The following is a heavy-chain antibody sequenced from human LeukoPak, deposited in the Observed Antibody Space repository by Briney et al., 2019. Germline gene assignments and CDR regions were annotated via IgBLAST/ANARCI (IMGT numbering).Heavy chain of an antibody. Sequence: PGGSLRLSCAASGFTFSSYWMHWVRQAPGKGLVWVSRIKSDGSGTSYADSVKGRFTISRDNAKNSLYLQMNSLRAEDTAVYYCARGGPAAMGMSNFDYWGQGTLVTVSS. CDR2: IKSDGSGT. J-gene: IGHJ4*02. V-gene: IGHV3-74*01. D-gene: IGHD2-2*01. CDR1: GFTFSSYW. CDR3: ARGGPAAMGMSNFDY.